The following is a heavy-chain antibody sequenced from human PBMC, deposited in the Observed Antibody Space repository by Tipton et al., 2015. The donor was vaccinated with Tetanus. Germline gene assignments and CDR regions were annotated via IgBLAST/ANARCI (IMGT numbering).Heavy chain of an antibody. J-gene: IGHJ3*02. CDR1: GGSFSGYY. CDR2: IYYSGST. V-gene: IGHV4-34*01. CDR3: ARGTGGAFDI. D-gene: IGHD3-10*01. Sequence: TLSLTCAVYGGSFSGYYWSWIRQPPGKGLEWIGSIYYSGSTYYNPSLKSRVTISVDTSKNQFSLKLSSVTAADTAVYYCARGTGGAFDIWGQGTMVTVSS.